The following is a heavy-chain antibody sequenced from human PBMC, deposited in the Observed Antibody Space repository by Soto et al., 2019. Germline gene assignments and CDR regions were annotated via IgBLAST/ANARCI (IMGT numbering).Heavy chain of an antibody. CDR3: AKGKGVGAPPDGANC. V-gene: IGHV3-23*01. Sequence: GGSLRLSCAASGFTFRNFGMNWVRQAPGKGLEWVSGVRSDGDTTYNAESVKGRFTDSRDTSRNTVYLQMNSLRAEDTAIYYCAKGKGVGAPPDGANCWGPGTLVTVSS. J-gene: IGHJ4*02. D-gene: IGHD1-26*01. CDR1: GFTFRNFG. CDR2: VRSDGDTT.